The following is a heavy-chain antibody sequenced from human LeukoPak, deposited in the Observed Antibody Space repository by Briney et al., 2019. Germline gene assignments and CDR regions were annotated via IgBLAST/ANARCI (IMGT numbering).Heavy chain of an antibody. CDR3: ASSAKNGYDY. D-gene: IGHD2-15*01. CDR1: GGSISSYY. V-gene: IGHV4-59*08. J-gene: IGHJ4*02. Sequence: PSETLSLTCTVSGGSISSYYWSWIRQPPGKGLEWIGYIYYSGSTIYNPSLKSRVTISVDTSKNQFSLKLSSVTAADTAVYYCASSAKNGYDYWGQGTLVTVSS. CDR2: IYYSGST.